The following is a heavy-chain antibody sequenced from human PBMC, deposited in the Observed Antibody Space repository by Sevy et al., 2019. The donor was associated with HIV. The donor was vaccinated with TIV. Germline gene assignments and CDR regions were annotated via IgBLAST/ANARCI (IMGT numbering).Heavy chain of an antibody. V-gene: IGHV3-30-3*01. Sequence: GGSLRLSCAASGLTFRSHAMHWVRQAPGKGLEWETVISYDGAVRYYGESVKGRFTVSRDNSKNTLYLQMNSLRPDDTAVYYCAREAGYSAKNDAFAFWGQGTMVTVSS. J-gene: IGHJ3*01. CDR3: AREAGYSAKNDAFAF. CDR1: GLTFRSHA. D-gene: IGHD1-26*01. CDR2: ISYDGAVR.